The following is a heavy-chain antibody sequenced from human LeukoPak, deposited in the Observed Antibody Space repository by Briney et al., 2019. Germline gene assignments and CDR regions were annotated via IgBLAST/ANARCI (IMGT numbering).Heavy chain of an antibody. D-gene: IGHD3-3*01. V-gene: IGHV3-23*01. CDR3: ARGGYDFWSGYPLDYYYGMDV. J-gene: IGHJ6*02. CDR1: GFTFSIYA. Sequence: GGSLRLSCAASGFTFSIYAMSWVRQAPGRGLEWVSSISGTSGNTYYADSVKGRFTISRDNSKNTLYLQMNSLRAEDTAVYYCARGGYDFWSGYPLDYYYGMDVWGQGTTVTVSS. CDR2: ISGTSGNT.